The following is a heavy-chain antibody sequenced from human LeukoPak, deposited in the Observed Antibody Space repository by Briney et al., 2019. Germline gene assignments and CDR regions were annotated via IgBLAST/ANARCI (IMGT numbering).Heavy chain of an antibody. CDR3: ARDLLNEGNHLDY. V-gene: IGHV4-30-4*01. J-gene: IGHJ4*02. CDR2: IYYSGST. D-gene: IGHD4-23*01. CDR1: GGSLSSGDYY. Sequence: SETLSLTCTVSGGSLSSGDYYWSWLRQPPGKGLEWIGYIYYSGSTYYNPSLKSRVTISVDTSKNQFSLKLSSVTAADTAVYYCARDLLNEGNHLDYWGQGTLDTVS.